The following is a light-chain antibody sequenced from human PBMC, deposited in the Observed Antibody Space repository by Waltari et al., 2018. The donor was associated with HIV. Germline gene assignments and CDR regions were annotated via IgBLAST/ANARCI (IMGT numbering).Light chain of an antibody. CDR1: TSHLGAGSD. Sequence: QSVLTQPPSVSGAPGQRVTISCSGNTSHLGAGSDVPWYQHLPGRAHKVLFYGDVNRPSGVPNRFCGAESGTSASLAITGLQAEDEADYYGQSYDSTLTGWVFGGGTILTVL. CDR3: QSYDSTLTGWV. J-gene: IGLJ3*02. CDR2: GDV. V-gene: IGLV1-40*01.